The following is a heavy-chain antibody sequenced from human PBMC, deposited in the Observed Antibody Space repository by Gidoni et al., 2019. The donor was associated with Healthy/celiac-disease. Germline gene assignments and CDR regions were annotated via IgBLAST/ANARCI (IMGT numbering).Heavy chain of an antibody. CDR2: IIPSFGTA. D-gene: IGHD3-10*01. CDR3: ARDRGRWAFDY. Sequence: QVQLVQSGAEVKKPGSSVKVSCQASGGTFSSYAIIWVRQAPGQGLEWMGGIIPSFGTANYAQKFQGRVTITAYEATSTAYMELSSLRSEDTAVYYCARDRGRWAFDYWGQGTLVTVSS. CDR1: GGTFSSYA. J-gene: IGHJ4*02. V-gene: IGHV1-69*01.